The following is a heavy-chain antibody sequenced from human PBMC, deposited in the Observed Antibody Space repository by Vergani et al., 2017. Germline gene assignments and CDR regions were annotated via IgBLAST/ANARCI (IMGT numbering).Heavy chain of an antibody. CDR1: GFTFSSYE. CDR2: ISSSGSTI. J-gene: IGHJ4*02. D-gene: IGHD3-3*01. Sequence: EVQLVESGGGLVQPGGSLRLSCAASGFTFSSYEMNWVRQAPGKGLEWVSYISSSGSTIYYADAVKGRFTISRDNAKNSLYLQMNSLRAGYTAVYYCASPQPDVWSGYDDYWGQGTLVTVSS. V-gene: IGHV3-48*03. CDR3: ASPQPDVWSGYDDY.